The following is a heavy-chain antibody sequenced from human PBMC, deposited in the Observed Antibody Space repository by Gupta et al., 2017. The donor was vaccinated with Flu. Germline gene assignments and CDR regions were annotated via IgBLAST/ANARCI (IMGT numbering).Heavy chain of an antibody. CDR2: ISGTGGSI. CDR3: AKPPYGGNYYYYYMDV. D-gene: IGHD4-23*01. V-gene: IGHV3-23*01. Sequence: EVQLLESGGALVQPGGSLRLSCAASGFTFSSYAMSWVRQAPGKGLEWFSAISGTGGSIYYANSVKGRFTFSRDNSKNTLYLQMNSLRAEDTAVYYGAKPPYGGNYYYYYMDVWGKGTTVTVSS. J-gene: IGHJ6*03. CDR1: GFTFSSYA.